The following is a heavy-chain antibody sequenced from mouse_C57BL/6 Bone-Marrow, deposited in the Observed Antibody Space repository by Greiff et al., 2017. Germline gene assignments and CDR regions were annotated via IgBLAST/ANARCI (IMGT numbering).Heavy chain of an antibody. CDR1: GYAFTNYL. D-gene: IGHD2-10*02. V-gene: IGHV1-54*01. CDR3: ARSGYVDFDV. J-gene: IGHJ1*03. CDR2: INPGSGGT. Sequence: VQLQESGAELVRPGTSVKVSCKASGYAFTNYLIEWVKQRPGQGLEWIGVINPGSGGTNYNEKFKGKATLTADKSSSTAYMQLSSLTSEDAAVYFCARSGYVDFDVWGTGTTV.